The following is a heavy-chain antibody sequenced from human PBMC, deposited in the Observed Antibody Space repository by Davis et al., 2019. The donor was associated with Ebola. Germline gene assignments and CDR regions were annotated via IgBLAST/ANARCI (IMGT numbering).Heavy chain of an antibody. CDR3: GGEDSAYYGAGNFLDYFDY. CDR2: VILKSGAT. J-gene: IGHJ4*02. CDR1: GYTFTDYN. D-gene: IGHD3-10*01. Sequence: ASVKVSCKASGYTFTDYNIHWMRQAPGQGLEWLGRVILKSGATNLAQKFQGRVNFAADGSTNTVYMELTGLTSEDSAVYYCGGEDSAYYGAGNFLDYFDYWGQGTPVTVSS. V-gene: IGHV1-2*06.